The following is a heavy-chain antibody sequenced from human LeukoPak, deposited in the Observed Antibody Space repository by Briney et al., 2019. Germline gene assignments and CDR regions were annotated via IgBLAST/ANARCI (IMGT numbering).Heavy chain of an antibody. CDR2: IYSGGST. D-gene: IGHD3-22*01. CDR1: GFTVSSNY. CDR3: ARVGYYYDSSGYQRRGYFRH. V-gene: IGHV3-53*01. J-gene: IGHJ1*01. Sequence: GGSLRLSCAASGFTVSSNYMSWVRQAPGKGLEWVSVIYSGGSTYYADSVKGRFTISRDNSKNTLYLQMNSLRAEDTAVYYCARVGYYYDSSGYQRRGYFRHWGQGTLVTVSS.